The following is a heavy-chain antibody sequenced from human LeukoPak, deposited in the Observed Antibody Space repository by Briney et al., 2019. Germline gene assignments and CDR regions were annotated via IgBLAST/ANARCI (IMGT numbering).Heavy chain of an antibody. CDR2: TIRSLTTS. D-gene: IGHD2/OR15-2a*01. CDR3: ASPAVIVPPSPQPFDY. Sequence: ASVKVSCKASGGTFSSYAISWVRQAPGQGLEWMGGTIRSLTTSNYAQKFQGRVTITADESTSTAYMELSSLGSEDTAIYYCASPAVIVPPSPQPFDYWGQGTLVTVSS. V-gene: IGHV1-69*13. CDR1: GGTFSSYA. J-gene: IGHJ4*02.